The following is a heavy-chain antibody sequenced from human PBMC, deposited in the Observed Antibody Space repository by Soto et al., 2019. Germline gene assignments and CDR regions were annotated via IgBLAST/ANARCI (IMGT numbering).Heavy chain of an antibody. D-gene: IGHD3-16*01. Sequence: QVQLVQSGAEVKKPGASVKVSCKASGYTFTSYGISWVRQAPGQGLEWMGWISAYNGNTNYAQKLPGRSTMNTDTSTRKAYKGLGSLRFDDTAVFYCAGGTWGLRNYWGQGTLVTVSS. CDR1: GYTFTSYG. CDR2: ISAYNGNT. J-gene: IGHJ4*02. V-gene: IGHV1-18*01. CDR3: AGGTWGLRNY.